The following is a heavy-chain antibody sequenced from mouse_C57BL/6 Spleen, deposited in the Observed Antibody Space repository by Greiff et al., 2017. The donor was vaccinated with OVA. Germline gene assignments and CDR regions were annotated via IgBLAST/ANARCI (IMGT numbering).Heavy chain of an antibody. D-gene: IGHD4-1*01. V-gene: IGHV1-15*01. CDR1: GYTFTDYE. CDR3: TGLGRNWYFDV. CDR2: IDPETGGT. J-gene: IGHJ1*03. Sequence: ESGAELVRPGASVTLSCKASGYTFTDYEMHWVKQTPVHGLEWIGAIDPETGGTAYNQKFKGKAILTADKSSSTAYMELRSLTSEDSAVYYCTGLGRNWYFDVWGTGTTVTVSS.